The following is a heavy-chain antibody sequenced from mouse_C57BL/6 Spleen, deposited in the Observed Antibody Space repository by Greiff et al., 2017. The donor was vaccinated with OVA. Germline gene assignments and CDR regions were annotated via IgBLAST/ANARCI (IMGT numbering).Heavy chain of an antibody. D-gene: IGHD1-1*02. V-gene: IGHV10-3*01. CDR1: GFTFNTYA. CDR3: VRGSGGRGWYFDY. Sequence: EVHLVESGGGLVQPKGSLKLSCAASGFTFNTYAMHWVRQAPGKGLEWVARIRRKSSNYATYYADSVKDRFTISRDDSQSMLYLQMNNLKTEDTAMYDCVRGSGGRGWYFDYWGQGTTLTVSS. CDR2: IRRKSSNYAT. J-gene: IGHJ2*01.